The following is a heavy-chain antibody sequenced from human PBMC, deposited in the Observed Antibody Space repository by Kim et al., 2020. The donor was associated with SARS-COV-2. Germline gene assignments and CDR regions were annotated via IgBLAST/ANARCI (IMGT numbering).Heavy chain of an antibody. J-gene: IGHJ6*02. CDR3: ARQVCGGDCYSWEYYYGMDV. CDR1: GYTFTSYG. D-gene: IGHD2-21*02. V-gene: IGHV1-18*04. CDR2: ISAYNGNT. Sequence: ASVKVSCKASGYTFTSYGISWVRQAPGQGLDWMGWISAYNGNTNYAQKLQGRVTMTTDTSTSTAYMELRSLRSDDTAVYYCARQVCGGDCYSWEYYYGMDVWGQGTTVTVSS.